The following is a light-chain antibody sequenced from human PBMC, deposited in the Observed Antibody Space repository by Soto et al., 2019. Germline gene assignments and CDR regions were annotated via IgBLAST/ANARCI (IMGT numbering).Light chain of an antibody. CDR3: LHDFNFPPT. J-gene: IGKJ1*01. Sequence: AIQMTQSPSSLSASVGDTVTITCRASQGIRRDLSWYQQKPGEAPKLLIYSASDLQGAVPSRFRGSGSGTDFTLTISSLQPEDFATYYCLHDFNFPPTFGQGTKVEV. CDR1: QGIRRD. CDR2: SAS. V-gene: IGKV1-6*01.